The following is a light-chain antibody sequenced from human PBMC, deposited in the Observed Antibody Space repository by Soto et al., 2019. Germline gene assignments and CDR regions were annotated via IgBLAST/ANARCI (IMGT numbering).Light chain of an antibody. J-gene: IGKJ1*01. CDR1: QSVSSSY. V-gene: IGKV3-20*01. CDR3: QQYDRSPWT. CDR2: GAS. Sequence: EIVLTQSPGTLSLSPGERATLSCRASQSVSSSYLAWHQQKPGQAPRLLIYGASSRSTGIPDRFSGSGSGTDFTLTISRLEPEELAVYYYQQYDRSPWTFGQGTKVEIK.